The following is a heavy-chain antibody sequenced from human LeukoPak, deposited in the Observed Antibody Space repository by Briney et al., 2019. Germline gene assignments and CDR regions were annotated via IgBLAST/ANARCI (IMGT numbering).Heavy chain of an antibody. CDR3: ARDTSVTTKRPYYMDV. D-gene: IGHD4-17*01. CDR2: INPNSGGT. J-gene: IGHJ6*03. CDR1: GYTFTGYY. Sequence: ASVKVSCTASGYTFTGYYMHWVRQAPGQGLEWMGWINPNSGGTNYAQKFQGRVTMTRDTSISTAYMELSRLRSDDTAVYYCARDTSVTTKRPYYMDVWGKGTTVTVSS. V-gene: IGHV1-2*02.